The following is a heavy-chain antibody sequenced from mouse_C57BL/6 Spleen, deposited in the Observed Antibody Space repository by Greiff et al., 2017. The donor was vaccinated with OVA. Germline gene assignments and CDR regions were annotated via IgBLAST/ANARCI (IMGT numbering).Heavy chain of an antibody. Sequence: VQLQQSGAELVRPGASVTLSCKASGYTFTDYEMHWVKQTPVHGLEWIGAIDPETGGTAYNQKFKGKAILTADKSSSTAYMELRSLTSEDSAVYYCRRSGGNYLYALDYWGQGTSVTVSS. CDR3: RRSGGNYLYALDY. J-gene: IGHJ4*01. CDR1: GYTFTDYE. V-gene: IGHV1-15*01. D-gene: IGHD2-1*01. CDR2: IDPETGGT.